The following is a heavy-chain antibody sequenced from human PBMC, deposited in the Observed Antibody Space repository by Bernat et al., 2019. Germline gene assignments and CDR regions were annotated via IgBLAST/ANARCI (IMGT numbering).Heavy chain of an antibody. CDR3: ATSPAGITIFGVAPSRDYYFDY. D-gene: IGHD3-3*01. CDR2: FDPEDGET. CDR1: GYTLTELS. V-gene: IGHV1-24*01. Sequence: QVQLVQSGAEVKKPGASVKVSCKVSGYTLTELSMHWVRQAPGKGLEWMGGFDPEDGETIYAQKFQGRVTMTEDTSTDTAYMELSSLRSEDTAVYYCATSPAGITIFGVAPSRDYYFDYWGQGTLVTVSS. J-gene: IGHJ4*02.